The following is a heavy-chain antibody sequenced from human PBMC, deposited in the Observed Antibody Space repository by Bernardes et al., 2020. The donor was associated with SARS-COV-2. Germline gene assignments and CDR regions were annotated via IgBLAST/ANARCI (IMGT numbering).Heavy chain of an antibody. CDR1: GGSISRSSYY. D-gene: IGHD3-3*02. V-gene: IGHV4-39*01. CDR2: IYYSGST. CDR3: ARSPPSIRYQIDY. Sequence: SETLSLTCTVSGGSISRSSYYWGWIRQPPGKGLEWIGSIYYSGSTYYNPSLKSRVTISVDTSKNQFSLKLSSVTAADTAVYYCARSPPSIRYQIDYWGQGTLVTVSS. J-gene: IGHJ4*02.